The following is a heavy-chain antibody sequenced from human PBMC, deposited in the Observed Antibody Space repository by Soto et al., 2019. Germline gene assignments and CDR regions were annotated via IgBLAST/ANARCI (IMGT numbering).Heavy chain of an antibody. V-gene: IGHV3-48*02. J-gene: IGHJ5*02. CDR1: GFTFRAYS. Sequence: EEQRVEAGGGLVEPGGYLSLSCAASGFTFRAYSMNWVRQAQGKGLEWVSYISSSSNSIYYADVVKGRCTISRDNDKNSVYLQMTSLRDADTAVYYCARDLWRLGSNIDPWGQGTLVTVSS. CDR2: ISSSSNSI. CDR3: ARDLWRLGSNIDP. D-gene: IGHD5-12*01.